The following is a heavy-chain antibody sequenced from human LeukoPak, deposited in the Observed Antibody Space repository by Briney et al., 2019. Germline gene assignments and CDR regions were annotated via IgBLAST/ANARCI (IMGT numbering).Heavy chain of an antibody. CDR2: IYSSETT. J-gene: IGHJ3*02. V-gene: IGHV4-4*08. CDR1: GGXITGYH. Sequence: SETLSLTCTVSGGXITGYHCSWIRQPPGKGLEWIGYIYSSETTNYKPSLKSRVTISADTSKNQISLKLTSVTAADTAIYYCARRNDFHIWGQGTMVTVSS. CDR3: ARRNDFHI.